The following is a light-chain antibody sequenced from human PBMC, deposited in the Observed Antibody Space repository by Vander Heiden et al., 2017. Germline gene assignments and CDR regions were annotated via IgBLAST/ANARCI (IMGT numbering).Light chain of an antibody. CDR3: MQAVQTPLT. CDR1: QSLLHSNGFNY. J-gene: IGKJ4*01. V-gene: IGKV2-28*01. CDR2: FGS. Sequence: DIVMTQSPLSLPVTPGEPASISCRSSQSLLHSNGFNYLDWYVQKPGQSPQLLIYFGSSRAPGVPDRFSGSGSGTDFTLKISRVEAEDVGVYYCMQAVQTPLTFGGGTKVEIK.